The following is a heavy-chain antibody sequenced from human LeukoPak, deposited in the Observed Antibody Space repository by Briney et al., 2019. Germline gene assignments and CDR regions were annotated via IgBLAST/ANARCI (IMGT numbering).Heavy chain of an antibody. J-gene: IGHJ4*02. CDR2: ISSSSRYI. D-gene: IGHD1-26*01. CDR1: GFTFSSYS. V-gene: IGHV3-21*01. Sequence: PGGSLRLSCAASGFTFSSYSMNWVRQAPGKGLEWVSSISSSSRYIYYADSVKGRFTISRDNAKNSLYLQMNSLRAEDTAVYYCARERVGASYFDYWGQGTLVTVSS. CDR3: ARERVGASYFDY.